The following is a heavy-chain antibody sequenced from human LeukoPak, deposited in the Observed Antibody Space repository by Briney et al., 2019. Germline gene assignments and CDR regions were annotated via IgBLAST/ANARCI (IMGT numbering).Heavy chain of an antibody. CDR3: ARNKLVGATHTYDAFDI. V-gene: IGHV1-2*02. CDR1: GYTFTGYY. CDR2: INPNSGGT. Sequence: GASVKVSCKASGYTFTGYYMHWVRQAPGQGLEWMGWINPNSGGTHYAQKFQGRVTMNRDTSISTAYMELSRLRSDDTAVYYCARNKLVGATHTYDAFDIWGQGTMVTVSS. D-gene: IGHD1-26*01. J-gene: IGHJ3*02.